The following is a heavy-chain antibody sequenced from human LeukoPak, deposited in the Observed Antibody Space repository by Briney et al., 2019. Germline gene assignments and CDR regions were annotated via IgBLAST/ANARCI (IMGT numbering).Heavy chain of an antibody. CDR2: IYSGGST. V-gene: IGHV3-53*01. D-gene: IGHD3-10*01. Sequence: GGSLRLSCAASGFTVSSNYMSWVRQAPGKGLEWVSVIYSGGSTYYADSVKGRFTISRDNSKNTLYLQMNSLRAEDTAVYYCARDIGSGRRGYNWFDPWGQGTLVTVSS. CDR1: GFTVSSNY. J-gene: IGHJ5*02. CDR3: ARDIGSGRRGYNWFDP.